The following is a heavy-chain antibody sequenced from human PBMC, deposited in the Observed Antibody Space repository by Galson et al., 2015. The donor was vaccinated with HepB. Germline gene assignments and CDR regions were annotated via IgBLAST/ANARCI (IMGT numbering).Heavy chain of an antibody. D-gene: IGHD1-26*01. CDR2: MSSSGST. Sequence: SCAASGFTLSDYYMSWIRQPPGKGLEWVSYMSSSGSTYYVDSVKGRFTTSRDKSKNMVYLQMNRLRDEDTAVYYCARGRSYWVDFWGQGTLVTVSS. J-gene: IGHJ4*02. CDR3: ARGRSYWVDF. V-gene: IGHV3-11*01. CDR1: GFTLSDYY.